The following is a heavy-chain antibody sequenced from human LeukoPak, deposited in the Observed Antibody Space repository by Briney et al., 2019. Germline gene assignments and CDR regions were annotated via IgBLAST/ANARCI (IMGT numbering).Heavy chain of an antibody. J-gene: IGHJ4*02. V-gene: IGHV3-23*01. D-gene: IGHD3-22*01. CDR1: GFTFSSYA. CDR3: AKDSVIRYYYDSSAPDY. Sequence: GGPLRLSCAASGFTFSSYAMSWVRQAPGKGLEWVSAISGGGGSTYYADSVKGRFTISRDNSKNTLYLQMNSLRAEDTAVYYCAKDSVIRYYYDSSAPDYWGQGTLVTASS. CDR2: ISGGGGST.